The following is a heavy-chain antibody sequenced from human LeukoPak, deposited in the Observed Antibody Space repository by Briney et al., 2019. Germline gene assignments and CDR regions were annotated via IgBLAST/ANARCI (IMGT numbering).Heavy chain of an antibody. CDR1: GFSFSSYD. CDR3: VGPPCLRGGYCSTNS. CDR2: ISSGSEDT. D-gene: IGHD2-2*01. J-gene: IGHJ5*02. Sequence: PGRSLRLSCAASGFSFSSYDMHWVRQAPGKGLEWVSYISSGSEDTLYADSVKGRFTISRDNAKNSLYLQMNSLTAEDTAVYYCVGPPCLRGGYCSTNSWGQGTLVTVDS. V-gene: IGHV3-21*05.